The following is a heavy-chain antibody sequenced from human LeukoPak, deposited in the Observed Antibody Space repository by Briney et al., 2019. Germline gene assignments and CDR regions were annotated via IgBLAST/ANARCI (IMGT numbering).Heavy chain of an antibody. CDR2: IYYSGST. V-gene: IGHV4-39*01. J-gene: IGHJ4*02. Sequence: WVRQTPGKGLEWIGSIYYSGSTYYNPSLKSRVTISVDTSKNQFSLKLSSVTAADTAVYYCARVIVVVPAAKGRGYYFDYWGQGTLVTVSS. D-gene: IGHD2-2*01. CDR3: ARVIVVVPAAKGRGYYFDY.